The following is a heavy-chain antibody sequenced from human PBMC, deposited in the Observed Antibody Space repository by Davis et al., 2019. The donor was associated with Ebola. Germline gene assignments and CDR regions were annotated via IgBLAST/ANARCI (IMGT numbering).Heavy chain of an antibody. V-gene: IGHV3-53*01. Sequence: GESLKISCAASGFTVSTKYMSWVRQAPGKGLEWVSVLYGDGSTYYADSVKGRFTISRDNSKNTLYLQMNSLRAEDTAVYYCAKGAVHGFGEDKYYYYYMDVWGKGTTVTVSS. CDR3: AKGAVHGFGEDKYYYYYMDV. D-gene: IGHD3-10*01. J-gene: IGHJ6*03. CDR2: LYGDGST. CDR1: GFTVSTKY.